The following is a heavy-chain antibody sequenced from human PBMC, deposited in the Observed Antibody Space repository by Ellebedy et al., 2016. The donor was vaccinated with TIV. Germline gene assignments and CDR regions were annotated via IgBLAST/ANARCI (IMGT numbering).Heavy chain of an antibody. J-gene: IGHJ3*01. D-gene: IGHD5-18*01. V-gene: IGHV3-9*03. Sequence: PGGSLRLSCVVSGFTFEDFAFHWVRQAPGKGLEWVSGINWSGATFGHADFVKGRFTISRDNAKNTLYLQMDSLRVDDMALYFCARSRGFSYGNDAFDLWGQGTVVIVSS. CDR1: GFTFEDFA. CDR2: INWSGATF. CDR3: ARSRGFSYGNDAFDL.